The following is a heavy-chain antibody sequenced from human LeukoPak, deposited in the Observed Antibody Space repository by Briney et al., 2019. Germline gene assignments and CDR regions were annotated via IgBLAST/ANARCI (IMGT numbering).Heavy chain of an antibody. CDR1: GFTFSSYW. D-gene: IGHD6-19*01. CDR3: ARGGLGPVDY. CDR2: INTDGRST. V-gene: IGHV3-74*01. Sequence: GGSLRLSCAASGFTFSSYWMHWVRQAPGKGLVWVSRINTDGRSTSYADSVKGRFTISRDNAKNTLYLQMNSLRVDDTAVYYCARGGLGPVDYWGQGTLVTVSS. J-gene: IGHJ4*02.